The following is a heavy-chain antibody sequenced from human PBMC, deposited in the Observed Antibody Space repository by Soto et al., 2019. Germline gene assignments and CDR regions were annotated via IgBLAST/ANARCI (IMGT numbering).Heavy chain of an antibody. CDR3: ARARGAIFGVVIRNWFDP. Sequence: QVQLQESGPGLAKPSGTLSLTCAVSGGSITSPNWWSWVRQSPKKGLEWLGEIYHNGSTNYNPSLKSRVTISVEKSKNQFSLELRSVTAADTAVYYCARARGAIFGVVIRNWFDPWGQGTLVTVSS. V-gene: IGHV4-4*02. CDR1: GGSITSPNW. CDR2: IYHNGST. D-gene: IGHD3-3*01. J-gene: IGHJ5*02.